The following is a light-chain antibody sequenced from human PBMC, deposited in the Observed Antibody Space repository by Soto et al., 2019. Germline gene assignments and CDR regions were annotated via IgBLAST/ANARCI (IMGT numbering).Light chain of an antibody. V-gene: IGLV2-14*02. CDR2: EGS. J-gene: IGLJ3*02. CDR3: SSSTSSNTLV. CDR1: SSDVGNYNL. Sequence: QSVLTQPASVSGSPGQSITISCTGTSSDVGNYNLVSWFQQYPGKAPKLLIYEGSKRPSGVSNRFSGSKSGNTASLTISGLQAEDEADYYCSSSTSSNTLVFGGGTKVTVL.